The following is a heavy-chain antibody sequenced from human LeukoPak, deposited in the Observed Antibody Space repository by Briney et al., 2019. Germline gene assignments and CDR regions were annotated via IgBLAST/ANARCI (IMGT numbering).Heavy chain of an antibody. V-gene: IGHV4-59*11. CDR3: ATRPARGSGPYYPYFDY. J-gene: IGHJ4*02. CDR1: GGSISSHY. D-gene: IGHD3-22*01. Sequence: PSETLSLTCTVSGGSISSHYWSWIRQPPGKGLEWIGYIYYSGSTNYNPSLKSRVTISVDTSKNQFSLKLTSVTAADTAVYYCATRPARGSGPYYPYFDYWGQGTLVTVSS. CDR2: IYYSGST.